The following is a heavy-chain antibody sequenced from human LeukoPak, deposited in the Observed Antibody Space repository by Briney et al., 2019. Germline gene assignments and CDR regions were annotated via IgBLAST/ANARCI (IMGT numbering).Heavy chain of an antibody. CDR1: GFTFRSYS. CDR2: ISSSSSYI. V-gene: IGHV3-21*01. J-gene: IGHJ4*02. D-gene: IGHD1-7*01. CDR3: ARAHNWKYGTFDY. Sequence: GASLRLSSAASGFTFRSYSMNYVRHALRNVLGFFSCISSSSSYIYYADSVKGRFTISRDNAKNSLYLQMNSLRVEDTAVYYCARAHNWKYGTFDYWGQGTLVTVSS.